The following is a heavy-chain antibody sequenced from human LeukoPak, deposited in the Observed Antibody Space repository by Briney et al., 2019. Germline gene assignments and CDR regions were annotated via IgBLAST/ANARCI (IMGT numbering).Heavy chain of an antibody. Sequence: GGSLRLSCAASGFTFSSYSMNWVRQAPGKGLEWVSSISSSSSYIYYVDSVKGRFTISRDNAKNSLYLQMNSLRAEDTAVYYCARELEEWPSGFDIWGQGTMVTVSS. CDR1: GFTFSSYS. V-gene: IGHV3-21*01. CDR2: ISSSSSYI. D-gene: IGHD3-3*01. CDR3: ARELEEWPSGFDI. J-gene: IGHJ3*02.